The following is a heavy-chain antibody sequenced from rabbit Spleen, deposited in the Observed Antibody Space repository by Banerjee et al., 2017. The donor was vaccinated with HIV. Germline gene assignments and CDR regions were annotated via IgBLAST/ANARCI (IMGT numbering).Heavy chain of an antibody. CDR1: GFSFNNDYV. D-gene: IGHD8-1*01. CDR3: ARDSGSSFSSYGMDL. Sequence: QSLEESGGDLVKPEGSLTLTCKASGFSFNNDYVMCWVRQAPGKGLEWIGCINSGSSGFTYFATWAKGRFTISKTSSTTVTLQTTSLTAADTATYFCARDSGSSFSSYGMDLWGPGTLVTVS. CDR2: INSGSSGFT. J-gene: IGHJ6*01. V-gene: IGHV1S40*01.